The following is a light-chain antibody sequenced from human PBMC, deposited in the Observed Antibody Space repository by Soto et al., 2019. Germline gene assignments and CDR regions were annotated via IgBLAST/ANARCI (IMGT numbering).Light chain of an antibody. CDR1: QNIRSN. CDR2: GAS. J-gene: IGKJ5*01. Sequence: EIVMTQSPATLSVSPGERGTLSFRASQNIRSNVAWYQQKPGQAPRLLIYGASTRATGIPDRFSGSGSGTDFTLTISSLEPEDFAVFYCQQYGTSEITFGQGTRLEIK. V-gene: IGKV3D-15*01. CDR3: QQYGTSEIT.